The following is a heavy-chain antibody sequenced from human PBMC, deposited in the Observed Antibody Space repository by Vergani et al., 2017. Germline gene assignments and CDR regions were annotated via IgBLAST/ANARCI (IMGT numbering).Heavy chain of an antibody. CDR1: GFTFSSYS. V-gene: IGHV3-48*01. J-gene: IGHJ4*02. CDR3: AKRTTVTAPFDY. Sequence: EVQLVESGGGLVQPGGSLRLSCAASGFTFSSYSMNWVRQAPGKGLEWVSYISSSSTIYYADSVKGRFTISRDNSKNTLYLQMNSLRAEDTAVYYCAKRTTVTAPFDYWGQGTLVTVSS. CDR2: ISSSSTI. D-gene: IGHD4-17*01.